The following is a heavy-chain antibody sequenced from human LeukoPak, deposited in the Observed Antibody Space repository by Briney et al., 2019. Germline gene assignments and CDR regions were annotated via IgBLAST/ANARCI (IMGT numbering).Heavy chain of an antibody. Sequence: GGSLRLSCAASGFTFSSYGMHWVRQAPGKGLEWVAFIRYDGSNKYYADSVKGRFTISRDNSKNTLYLQMNSLRAEDTAVYYCAKAPLYYYDSSGYNDYWGQGTLVTVSS. CDR3: AKAPLYYYDSSGYNDY. CDR2: IRYDGSNK. CDR1: GFTFSSYG. D-gene: IGHD3-22*01. J-gene: IGHJ4*02. V-gene: IGHV3-30*02.